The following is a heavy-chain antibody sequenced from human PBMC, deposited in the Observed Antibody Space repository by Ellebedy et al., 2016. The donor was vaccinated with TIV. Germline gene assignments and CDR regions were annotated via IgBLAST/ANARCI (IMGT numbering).Heavy chain of an antibody. CDR3: AGSRLTYFGDTDAFDI. Sequence: MPSETLSLTCTVSGGSLSSYYWSWIRQSPRKGLEWPGYIFYTGSTNYNPSLKSRVTMSIDTSKSQFSLNLSSVAAADTAVYYCAGSRLTYFGDTDAFDIWGQGTVVTVSS. D-gene: IGHD3-3*01. J-gene: IGHJ3*02. CDR2: IFYTGST. CDR1: GGSLSSYY. V-gene: IGHV4-59*01.